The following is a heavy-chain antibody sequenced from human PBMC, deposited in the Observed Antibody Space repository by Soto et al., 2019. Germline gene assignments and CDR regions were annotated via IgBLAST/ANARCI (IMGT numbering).Heavy chain of an antibody. CDR1: GYTFTSYA. J-gene: IGHJ5*02. CDR2: INAGNGNT. D-gene: IGHD2-8*01. Sequence: ASVKVSCKASGYTFTSYAMHWVRQAPGQRLEWMGWINAGNGNTKYSQKFQGRVTITRDTSASTAYMELSSLRSEDTAVYYCARPYCTNGVCYNWFDPWGQGTLVTVSS. V-gene: IGHV1-3*01. CDR3: ARPYCTNGVCYNWFDP.